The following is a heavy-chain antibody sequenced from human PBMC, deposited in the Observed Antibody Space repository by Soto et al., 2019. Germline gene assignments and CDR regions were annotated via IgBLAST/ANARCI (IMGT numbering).Heavy chain of an antibody. CDR1: GYTFTSYG. J-gene: IGHJ6*03. D-gene: IGHD6-6*01. V-gene: IGHV1-18*01. CDR3: ARDHYSSSSLYYYYYMDV. Sequence: QVQLVQSGAEVTKPGASVKVSCKASGYTFTSYGISWVRQAPGQGLEWMGWISAYNGNTNYAQKLQGRVTMTTDTSTSTAYMELRSLRSDDTAVYYCARDHYSSSSLYYYYYMDVWGKGTTVTVSS. CDR2: ISAYNGNT.